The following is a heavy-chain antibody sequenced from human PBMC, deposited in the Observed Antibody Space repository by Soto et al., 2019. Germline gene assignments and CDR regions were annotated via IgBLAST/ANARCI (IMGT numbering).Heavy chain of an antibody. Sequence: ASVKVSCKASGYTFTSYAMHWVRQAPGQRLEWMGWINAGNGNTKYSQKFQGRVTITRDTSASTAYMELSSLRSEDTAVYYCARPDIAAINWFDPWGQGSLVTVSS. CDR2: INAGNGNT. CDR3: ARPDIAAINWFDP. J-gene: IGHJ5*02. V-gene: IGHV1-3*01. D-gene: IGHD6-6*01. CDR1: GYTFTSYA.